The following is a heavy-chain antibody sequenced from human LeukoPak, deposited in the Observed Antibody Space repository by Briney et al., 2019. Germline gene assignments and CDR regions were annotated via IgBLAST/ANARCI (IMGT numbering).Heavy chain of an antibody. CDR3: ARVPSIDYYYYYGMDV. CDR1: GGTFSSYA. CDR2: IIPILGIA. D-gene: IGHD6-6*01. Sequence: SVKVSCKASGGTFSSYAISWVRQAPGQGFEWMGRIIPILGIANYAQKFQGRVTITADKSTSTAYMELSSLRSEDTAVYYCARVPSIDYYYYYGMDVWGQGTTVTVSS. V-gene: IGHV1-69*04. J-gene: IGHJ6*02.